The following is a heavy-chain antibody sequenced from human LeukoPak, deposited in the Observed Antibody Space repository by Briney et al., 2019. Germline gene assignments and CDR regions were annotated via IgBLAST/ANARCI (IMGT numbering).Heavy chain of an antibody. CDR3: ARGYCRPGSCYYYDY. V-gene: IGHV4-59*01. J-gene: IGHJ4*02. CDR2: IHYSGST. D-gene: IGHD2-15*01. Sequence: AETLTLTCTASGGSMSNYFWSWIRQPPGKGLEWIGHIHYSGSTNYDPSLKSRVTISVDKSKNQFSLRLSSVTAADTAVYYCARGYCRPGSCYYYDYWGQGTLVTVSS. CDR1: GGSMSNYF.